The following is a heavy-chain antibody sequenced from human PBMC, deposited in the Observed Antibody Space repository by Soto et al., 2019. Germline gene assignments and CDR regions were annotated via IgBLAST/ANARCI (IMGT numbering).Heavy chain of an antibody. J-gene: IGHJ5*02. CDR2: SYYRSKWYN. D-gene: IGHD6-6*01. CDR3: ARSIAARRMYWYDP. V-gene: IGHV6-1*01. CDR1: GDSVSSNSAA. Sequence: PSQTLSLTCAISGDSVSSNSAALNWISQSESSGLDWLGRSYYRSKWYNDYAVSVKSRITINPDTSKNQFSLQLNSVTPQHMAVYYCARSIAARRMYWYDPWGQGTLITVSS.